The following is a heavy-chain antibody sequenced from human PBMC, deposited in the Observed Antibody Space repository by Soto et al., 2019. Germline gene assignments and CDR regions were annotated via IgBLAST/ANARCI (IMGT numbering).Heavy chain of an antibody. CDR2: IWYDGSNK. J-gene: IGHJ6*02. CDR1: GFTFSSYS. D-gene: IGHD6-13*01. V-gene: IGHV3-33*01. CDR3: AREGEEEAAATIYYYYGMDV. Sequence: QVQLVESGGGVVQPGRSLRLSCAASGFTFSSYSMHWVRQAPGKGLEWVAVIWYDGSNKYYADSVKGRFTISRDNSKNTLYLQMNSLRAEDTAVYYCAREGEEEAAATIYYYYGMDVWGQGTTVTVSS.